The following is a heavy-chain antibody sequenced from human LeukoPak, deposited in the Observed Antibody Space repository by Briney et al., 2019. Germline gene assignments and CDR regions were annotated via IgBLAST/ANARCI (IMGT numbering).Heavy chain of an antibody. D-gene: IGHD3-22*01. Sequence: SVKVSCKASGGTFSSYAISWVRQAPGQGLEWMGGIIPIFGTANYAQKFQGRVTITADESTSTAYMELSSLRSEDTAVYYCARVAAYDSSGYYYPRPFDYWGQGTLVTVSS. V-gene: IGHV1-69*13. CDR1: GGTFSSYA. J-gene: IGHJ4*02. CDR3: ARVAAYDSSGYYYPRPFDY. CDR2: IIPIFGTA.